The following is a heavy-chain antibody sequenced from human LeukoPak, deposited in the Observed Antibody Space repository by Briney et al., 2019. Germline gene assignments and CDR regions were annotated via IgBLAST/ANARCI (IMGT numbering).Heavy chain of an antibody. Sequence: SVKVSCKASGGTFSSYAISWVRQAPGQGLEWVGRIIPIFGTANYAQKFQGRVTITTDESTSTAYMELSSLRSEDTAVYYCARTTEDSSGYYPNAFDIWGQGTMVTVSS. CDR1: GGTFSSYA. CDR2: IIPIFGTA. D-gene: IGHD3-22*01. J-gene: IGHJ3*02. V-gene: IGHV1-69*05. CDR3: ARTTEDSSGYYPNAFDI.